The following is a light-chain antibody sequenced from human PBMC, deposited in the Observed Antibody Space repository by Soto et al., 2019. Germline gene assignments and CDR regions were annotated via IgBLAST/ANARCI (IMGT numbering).Light chain of an antibody. CDR1: QSISRD. Sequence: DIQMTQPPCSLSASVGYRVTITCRASQSISRDLNWYQQKPGKAPNLLIYAASTLESGVPSRFSGSGSGTDFTLTISSLQPEDFATYYCQQSYSTLSTFGQGTKVDIK. V-gene: IGKV1-39*01. J-gene: IGKJ1*01. CDR2: AAS. CDR3: QQSYSTLST.